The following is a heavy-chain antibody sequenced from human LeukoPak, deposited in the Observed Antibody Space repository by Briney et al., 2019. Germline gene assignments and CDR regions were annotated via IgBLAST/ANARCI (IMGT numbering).Heavy chain of an antibody. CDR1: GFTFSSYG. Sequence: GGSLRLSCAASGFTFSSYGIHWVRQAPGKGLEWVALISYDGSHEYYPASVKGRFTISRDNSKNTLSLQMNSLRPEDTAVYSVPLNPFDIWGQGTMVTVSS. V-gene: IGHV3-30*03. CDR2: ISYDGSHE. D-gene: IGHD1-14*01. CDR3: PLNPFDI. J-gene: IGHJ3*02.